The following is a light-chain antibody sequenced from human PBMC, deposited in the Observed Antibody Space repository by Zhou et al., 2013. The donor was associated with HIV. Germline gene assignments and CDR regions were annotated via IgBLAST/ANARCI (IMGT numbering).Light chain of an antibody. CDR1: QSIDSGH. J-gene: IGKJ4*01. V-gene: IGKV3D-20*02. CDR2: DAS. CDR3: QQRSHWLT. Sequence: EIVLTQSPGTLSLSPGERATLSCRASQSIDSGHLAWYQQRPGQTPRLLFSDASTRAAGIPDRFSGSGSGTDFTLTITSLETEDFAVYYCQQRSHWLTFGGGTKVEIK.